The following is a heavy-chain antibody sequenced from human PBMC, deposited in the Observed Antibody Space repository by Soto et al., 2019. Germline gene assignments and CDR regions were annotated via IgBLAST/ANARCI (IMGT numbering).Heavy chain of an antibody. CDR1: GFIFSSYA. V-gene: IGHV3-23*01. CDR3: TRHSGWGRGGSCYYY. Sequence: PGGSLRLSCAASGFIFSSYAMNWVRQAPGKGLEWVSGIGSTGVSTYYADSVKGRFTISRDNSKNMLYLHMNSLKTEDTAVYYCTRHSGWGRGGSCYYYWGQGTLVTVSS. CDR2: IGSTGVST. J-gene: IGHJ4*02. D-gene: IGHD2-15*01.